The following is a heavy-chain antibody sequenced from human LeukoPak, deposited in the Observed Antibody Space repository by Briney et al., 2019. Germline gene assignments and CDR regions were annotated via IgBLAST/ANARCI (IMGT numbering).Heavy chain of an antibody. CDR1: GFTFGTYS. J-gene: IGHJ4*02. CDR3: ARDPYSNGGNDY. D-gene: IGHD4-11*01. V-gene: IGHV3-48*01. CDR2: TSSSSVTI. Sequence: PGGSLRLSCVVSGFTFGTYSMSWVRQAPGKGLEWIAYTSSSSVTIFYADSVKGRFTISRDNDKNSLYLQMQSLRAEDTAVYYCARDPYSNGGNDYWGQGTPVTVSS.